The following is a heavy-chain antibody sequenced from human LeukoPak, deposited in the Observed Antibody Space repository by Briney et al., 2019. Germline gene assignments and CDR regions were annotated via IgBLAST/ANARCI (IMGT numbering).Heavy chain of an antibody. V-gene: IGHV3-21*01. CDR2: FGTRSTSI. CDR3: VRDHLFAFDY. Sequence: GGSLRLSCTASGFTFSGYSMNWIRQAPGKGLEWVSSFGTRSTSIYHAGSVKGRFAISRDNAKNSLYLQMNSLRVEDTAVYFCVRDHLFAFDYWGRGALVTVSS. J-gene: IGHJ4*02. CDR1: GFTFSGYS.